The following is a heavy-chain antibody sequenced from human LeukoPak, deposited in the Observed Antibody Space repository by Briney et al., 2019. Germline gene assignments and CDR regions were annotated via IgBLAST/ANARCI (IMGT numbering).Heavy chain of an antibody. Sequence: GGSLRLSCAASGFSFSTYWMSWVRQAPGKGLEWVAVIQNDASTRNYVDSVKGRFTISRDNSENTVFLQMDSLRVEDTAVYYCARELSQIVWGGLDYGGQGTLVTVSS. CDR3: ARELSQIVWGGLDY. V-gene: IGHV3-30*03. CDR2: IQNDASTR. J-gene: IGHJ4*02. D-gene: IGHD2-21*01. CDR1: GFSFSTYW.